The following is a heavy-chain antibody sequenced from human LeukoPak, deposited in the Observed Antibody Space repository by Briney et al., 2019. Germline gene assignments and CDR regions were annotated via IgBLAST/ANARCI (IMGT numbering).Heavy chain of an antibody. CDR2: IYYSGST. J-gene: IGHJ5*02. D-gene: IGHD3-22*01. CDR3: ARDVSFWSSGYLRRYNWFDP. Sequence: SETLSLTCTVSGGSVSTDDYYWSWIRQPPGKGLEWIGYIYYSGSTNYNPSLKSRVTISVDTSKNQFSLKLSSVTAADTAVYYCARDVSFWSSGYLRRYNWFDPWGQGTLVTVSS. CDR1: GGSVSTDDYY. V-gene: IGHV4-61*08.